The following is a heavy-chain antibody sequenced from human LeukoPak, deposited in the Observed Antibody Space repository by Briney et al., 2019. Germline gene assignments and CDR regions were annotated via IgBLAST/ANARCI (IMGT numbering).Heavy chain of an antibody. V-gene: IGHV4-34*01. CDR3: ARGKQYDYVWGSYRYAFDY. D-gene: IGHD3-16*02. J-gene: IGHJ4*02. Sequence: SETLSLTCAVYGGSFSGYYWSWIRQPPGKGLEWIGEINHSGSTNYNPSLKSRVTISVDTSKNQFSLKLSSVTAADTAVYYCARGKQYDYVWGSYRYAFDYWGQGTLVTVSS. CDR2: INHSGST. CDR1: GGSFSGYY.